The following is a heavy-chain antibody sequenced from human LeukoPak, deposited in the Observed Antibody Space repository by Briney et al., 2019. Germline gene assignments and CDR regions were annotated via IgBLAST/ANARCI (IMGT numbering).Heavy chain of an antibody. J-gene: IGHJ4*02. D-gene: IGHD6-19*01. CDR2: ISGSGGST. CDR1: GFTFSSYA. Sequence: PGGSLRLSCAASGFTFSSYAMSWVRQAPGKGLEWVSAISGSGGSTYYADSVKGRFTISRDNSKNTLYLQMNSLRAEDTAVYYCAKDRGYRYSSGPGGYWGQGTLVTVSS. CDR3: AKDRGYRYSSGPGGY. V-gene: IGHV3-23*01.